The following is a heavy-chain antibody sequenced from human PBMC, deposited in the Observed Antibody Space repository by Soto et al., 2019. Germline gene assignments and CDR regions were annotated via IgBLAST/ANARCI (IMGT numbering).Heavy chain of an antibody. CDR2: MNPNSGNT. Sequence: ASVKVSCKASGYTFTSYYINWVRQATGQGLEWMGWMNPNSGNTGYAQKFQGRVTMTRNTSISTAYMELSSLRSEDTAVYYCARGVYDFWSGYYSRDYYYYMDVWGKGTTVTVSS. V-gene: IGHV1-8*01. J-gene: IGHJ6*03. CDR3: ARGVYDFWSGYYSRDYYYYMDV. D-gene: IGHD3-3*01. CDR1: GYTFTSYY.